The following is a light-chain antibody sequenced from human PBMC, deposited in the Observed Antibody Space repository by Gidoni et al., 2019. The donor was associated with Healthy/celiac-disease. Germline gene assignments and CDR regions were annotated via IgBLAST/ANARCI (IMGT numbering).Light chain of an antibody. CDR3: QQYNNWPQT. J-gene: IGKJ1*01. Sequence: EIVMPPSPATLSVSPGERATLSCRASQSVSSNLAWYQQKPGQAPKLLIYGASTRATGIPARFSGSGSGTEFTLTISSLQSEDFAVYYCQQYNNWPQTFGQGTKVEIK. CDR2: GAS. CDR1: QSVSSN. V-gene: IGKV3-15*01.